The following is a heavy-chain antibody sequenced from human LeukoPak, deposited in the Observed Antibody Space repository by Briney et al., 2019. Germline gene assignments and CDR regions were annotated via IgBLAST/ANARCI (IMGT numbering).Heavy chain of an antibody. J-gene: IGHJ5*02. CDR3: ARDLGYYDSSGFHWFDP. V-gene: IGHV4-59*01. Sequence: KTSETLSLTCTVSGGSISSYYWSWIRQPPGKGLEWIGYIYYSGSTNYSPSLKSRVTISVDTSKNQFSLKLSSVTAADTAVYYCARDLGYYDSSGFHWFDPWGQGTLVTVSS. D-gene: IGHD3-22*01. CDR1: GGSISSYY. CDR2: IYYSGST.